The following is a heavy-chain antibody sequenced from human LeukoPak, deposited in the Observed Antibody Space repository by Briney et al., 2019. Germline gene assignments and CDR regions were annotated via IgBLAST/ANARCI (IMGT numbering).Heavy chain of an antibody. J-gene: IGHJ5*02. V-gene: IGHV4-59*12. D-gene: IGHD3-16*01. CDR1: GGSNSSYY. CDR2: IYYSGST. CDR3: ARDYTMPHWFDP. Sequence: SETLSLTCTVSGGSNSSYYWSWIRQPPGKGLEWIGYIYYSGSTNYNPSLKSRVTISVDTSKNQFSLKLSSVTAADTAVYYCARDYTMPHWFDPWGQGTLVTVSS.